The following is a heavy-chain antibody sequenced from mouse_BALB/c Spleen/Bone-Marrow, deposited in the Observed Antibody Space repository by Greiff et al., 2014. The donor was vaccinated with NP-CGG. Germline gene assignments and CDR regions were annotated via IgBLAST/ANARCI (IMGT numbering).Heavy chain of an antibody. D-gene: IGHD2-14*01. CDR1: DFNIKDTY. CDR2: IDPAIFT. V-gene: IGHV14-3*02. J-gene: IGHJ1*01. Sequence: EVQLQQSGAELVKPGASVKLSCTASDFNIKDTYLHWVKQRPEQGLDWIGRIDPAIFTKYDPKFQGKATITAGTSSNTAYLHLSSLTSEDTAVYYCASYRYGWYFDVWGAGTTVTASS. CDR3: ASYRYGWYFDV.